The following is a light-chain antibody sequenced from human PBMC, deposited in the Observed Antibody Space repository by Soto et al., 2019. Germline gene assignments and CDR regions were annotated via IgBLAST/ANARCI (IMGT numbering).Light chain of an antibody. J-gene: IGKJ5*01. CDR2: GAS. V-gene: IGKV3-20*01. CDR3: QQYGSSPSIT. Sequence: EIVVTQSPGTLSLSPGERATLSCRASQSVSSSYLAWYQQKPGQAPRLLIYGASSMATGITDRFSGSGSGTDFTLTISRLEPEDFAVYYCQQYGSSPSITFGQGKRLEMK. CDR1: QSVSSSY.